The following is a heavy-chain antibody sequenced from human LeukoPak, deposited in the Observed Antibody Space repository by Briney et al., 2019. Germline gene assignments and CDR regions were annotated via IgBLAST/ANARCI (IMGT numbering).Heavy chain of an antibody. CDR3: ARVVPAQAGYLDY. CDR2: ISSSSSYT. CDR1: GFTFSDYY. J-gene: IGHJ4*02. V-gene: IGHV3-11*06. D-gene: IGHD2-2*01. Sequence: GGSLRLSCAASGFTFSDYYMSWIRQAPGKGLEWVSYISSSSSYTNYADSVKGRFTFSRDNAKNSLYLQMNSLRAEDTAVYYCARVVPAQAGYLDYWGQGTLVTVSS.